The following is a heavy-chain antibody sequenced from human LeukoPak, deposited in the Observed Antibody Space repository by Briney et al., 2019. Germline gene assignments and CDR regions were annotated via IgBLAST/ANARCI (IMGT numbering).Heavy chain of an antibody. V-gene: IGHV3-23*01. Sequence: GGSLRLSCAASELHAMTWVRQGPGKGLEWVSAISRSGGSTYYADSVKGRFTISRDKSNSTLFLQMNSLRAEDTAVYYCAKLGGKTANGDEYYGMDVWGQGTTVTVSS. CDR1: ELHA. D-gene: IGHD3-10*01. CDR3: AKLGGKTANGDEYYGMDV. J-gene: IGHJ6*02. CDR2: ISRSGGST.